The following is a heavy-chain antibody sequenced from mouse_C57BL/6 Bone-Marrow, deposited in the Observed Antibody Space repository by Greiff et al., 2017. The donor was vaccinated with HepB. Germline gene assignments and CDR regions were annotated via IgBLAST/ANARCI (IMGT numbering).Heavy chain of an antibody. CDR2: IDPENGDT. CDR3: TLTGTND. Sequence: EVQLQQSGAELVRPGASVKLSCTASGFNIKDDYMHWVKQRPEQGLEWIGWIDPENGDTEYASKFQGKATITADTSSNTAYLQLSSLTSEDTAVYYCTLTGTNDWGQGTTLTVSS. D-gene: IGHD4-1*01. J-gene: IGHJ2*01. V-gene: IGHV14-4*01. CDR1: GFNIKDDY.